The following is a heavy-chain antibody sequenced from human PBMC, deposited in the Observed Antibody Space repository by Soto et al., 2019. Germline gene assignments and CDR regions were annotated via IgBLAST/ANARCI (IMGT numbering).Heavy chain of an antibody. CDR3: ASALSLTGSYRPIYH. CDR2: ISYSETT. D-gene: IGHD3-9*01. Sequence: PSETLSLTCSVSGGSVSDYYWSWIRQPPGKGLEWIGHISYSETTNYNPSLKGRVTISLDTSRSQFSLRLSSVTAADTAVYYCASALSLTGSYRPIYHWGQGTLVTVSS. J-gene: IGHJ5*02. CDR1: GGSVSDYY. V-gene: IGHV4-59*02.